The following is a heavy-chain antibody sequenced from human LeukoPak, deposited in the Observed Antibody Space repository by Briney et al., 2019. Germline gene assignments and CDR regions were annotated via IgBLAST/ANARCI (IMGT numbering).Heavy chain of an antibody. Sequence: ASVKVSCKASGYTFTGYYMHWVRQAPGQGLEWMGWINPNSGGTSYAQKFQGRVTMTRDTSISTAYMELSSLRSEDTAVYYCATIIYSSSWYYFDYWGQGTLVTVSS. D-gene: IGHD6-13*01. J-gene: IGHJ4*02. CDR1: GYTFTGYY. CDR2: INPNSGGT. V-gene: IGHV1-2*02. CDR3: ATIIYSSSWYYFDY.